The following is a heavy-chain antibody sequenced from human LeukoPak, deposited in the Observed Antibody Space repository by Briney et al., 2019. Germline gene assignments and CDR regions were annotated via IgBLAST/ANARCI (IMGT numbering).Heavy chain of an antibody. J-gene: IGHJ6*02. CDR3: ARAVLAGNYYYYGMDV. CDR2: ISSSSSII. D-gene: IGHD3-16*01. CDR1: GFTFSSYS. Sequence: GGSLRLSCAASGFTFSSYSMNWVRQAPGKGLEWVSYISSSSSIIYYADSVKGRFTISRDNAKNSLYLQMNSLRTEDTAVYYCARAVLAGNYYYYGMDVWGQGTTVTVSS. V-gene: IGHV3-21*05.